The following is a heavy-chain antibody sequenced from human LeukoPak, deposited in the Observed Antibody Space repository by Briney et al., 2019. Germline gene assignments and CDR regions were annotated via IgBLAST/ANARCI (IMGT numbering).Heavy chain of an antibody. Sequence: ASVKVSCKASGYTFSGNVMHWVRQAPGQRLEWMGWINGADGDTKYSQRLQGRVTIIRDTSANTVYMELNSLTFEDTAVYYCATGTNGLYGSNRFQGYFDDWGQGTLVTVLS. CDR3: ATGTNGLYGSNRFQGYFDD. CDR2: INGADGDT. V-gene: IGHV1-3*01. CDR1: GYTFSGNV. J-gene: IGHJ4*02. D-gene: IGHD6-13*01.